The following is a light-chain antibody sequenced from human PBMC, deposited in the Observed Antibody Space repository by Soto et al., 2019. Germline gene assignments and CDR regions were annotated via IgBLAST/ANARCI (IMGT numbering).Light chain of an antibody. V-gene: IGKV3-20*01. CDR2: GAS. CDR1: QSVSSSY. Sequence: EIVLTQSPGTLSVSPGERATLSCRAIQSVSSSYLTWLQHRPGQSPRLLIYGASSRATGIPDRFSGSGSGTDFTLTISRLEPEDSAVYYCQQYGSSPTWTFGQGTKVDI. J-gene: IGKJ1*01. CDR3: QQYGSSPTWT.